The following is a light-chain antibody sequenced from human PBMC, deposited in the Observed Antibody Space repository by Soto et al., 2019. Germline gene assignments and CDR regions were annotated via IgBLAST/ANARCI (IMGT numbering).Light chain of an antibody. CDR2: AAS. CDR3: PQYNNWTRT. Sequence: DIQMTQSPSSLSASVGDRVTITCRESQSIRSYLNWYEQTQGKAPKVXIYAASSLQSGVPSRFIGSGSGTACTLPISSLQSEDVEVYSCPQYNNWTRTFCQGTKVDIK. CDR1: QSIRSY. J-gene: IGKJ1*01. V-gene: IGKV1-39*01.